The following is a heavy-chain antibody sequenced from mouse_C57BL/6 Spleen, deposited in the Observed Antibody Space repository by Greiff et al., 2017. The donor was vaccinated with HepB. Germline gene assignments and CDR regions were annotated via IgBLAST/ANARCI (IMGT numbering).Heavy chain of an antibody. CDR2: ISGGGGNT. D-gene: IGHD1-1*01. V-gene: IGHV5-9*01. J-gene: IGHJ2*01. Sequence: EVMLVESGGGLVKPGGSLKLSCAASGFTFSSYTMSWVRQTPEKRLEWVATISGGGGNTYYPDSVKGRFTIARDNAKNTLYLQMSSLRSEDTALYYCARGEYYGSSPFDYWGQGTTLTVSS. CDR1: GFTFSSYT. CDR3: ARGEYYGSSPFDY.